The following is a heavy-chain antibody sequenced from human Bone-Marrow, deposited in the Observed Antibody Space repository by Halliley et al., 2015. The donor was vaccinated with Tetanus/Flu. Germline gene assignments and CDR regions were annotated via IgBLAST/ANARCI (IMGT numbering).Heavy chain of an antibody. Sequence: WMGLIHPGASDTHYRPSFQGQVPLSADKAPSTAYLQWSSLKASDTAVYYCARGVPYASGLDYWGQGTLIPISS. CDR2: IHPGASDT. CDR3: ARGVPYASGLDY. D-gene: IGHD3-16*01. J-gene: IGHJ4*02. V-gene: IGHV5-51*01.